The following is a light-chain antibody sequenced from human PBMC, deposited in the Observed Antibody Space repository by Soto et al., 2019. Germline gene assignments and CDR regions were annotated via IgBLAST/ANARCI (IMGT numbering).Light chain of an antibody. CDR3: QSYDSSLSGSGV. Sequence: QSVLTQPPSVSGAPGRRVTISCTGSSSNIGAGYDVHWYQQLPGTAPKLLIYGNSNRPSGVPDRYSGSKSGTSASLAITGLQAEDEADYSCQSYDSSLSGSGVFGGGTKVTVL. CDR1: SSNIGAGYD. CDR2: GNS. V-gene: IGLV1-40*01. J-gene: IGLJ2*01.